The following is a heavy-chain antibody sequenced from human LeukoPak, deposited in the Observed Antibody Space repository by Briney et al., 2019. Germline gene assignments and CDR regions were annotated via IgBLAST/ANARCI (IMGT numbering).Heavy chain of an antibody. CDR2: IYYSGST. J-gene: IGHJ4*02. CDR3: ARQKLDIVVVPAAPFDY. V-gene: IGHV4-39*01. CDR1: GGSISSSSYY. D-gene: IGHD2-2*03. Sequence: SETLSLTCTVSGGSISSSSYYWGWIRQPPGKGREWIGRIYYSGSTYYNPSLKSRVTISVDTSKNQFSLKLSSVTAADTAVYYCARQKLDIVVVPAAPFDYWGQGTLVTVSS.